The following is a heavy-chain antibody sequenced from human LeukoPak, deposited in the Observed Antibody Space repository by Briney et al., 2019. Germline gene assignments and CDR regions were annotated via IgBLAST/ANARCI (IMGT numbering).Heavy chain of an antibody. D-gene: IGHD6-19*01. J-gene: IGHJ6*03. Sequence: SETLSLTCTVSGGSISSSSYYWGWIRQPPGKGLQWIGRIYYSGSTYYDPSLKSRVTISVDTSKNQFSLKLSSVTAADTAVYYCARHGAVAGFYYYYYMDVWGKGTTVTVSS. V-gene: IGHV4-39*01. CDR2: IYYSGST. CDR3: ARHGAVAGFYYYYYMDV. CDR1: GGSISSSSYY.